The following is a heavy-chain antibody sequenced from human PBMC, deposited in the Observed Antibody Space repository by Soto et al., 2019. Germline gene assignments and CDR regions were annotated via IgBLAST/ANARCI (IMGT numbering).Heavy chain of an antibody. V-gene: IGHV1-46*01. D-gene: IGHD1-26*01. Sequence: QVQLVQSGAEVKKPGASVKLPCKASGYTFTSHYMHWVRQAPGQGLEWMGIINPSGGSTSYAQKFQGRVTITRDTSTSTVYMERSSLRSEDTAVYFCARGSGPYYGLGGNWGKGTLVTVSS. CDR3: ARGSGPYYGLGGN. CDR1: GYTFTSHY. J-gene: IGHJ4*02. CDR2: INPSGGST.